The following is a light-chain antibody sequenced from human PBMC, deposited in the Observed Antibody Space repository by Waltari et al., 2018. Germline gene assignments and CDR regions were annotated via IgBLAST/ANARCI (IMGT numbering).Light chain of an antibody. CDR1: SSDSGGYEH. V-gene: IGLV2-14*03. CDR3: SSFTSSTTGI. Sequence: SALTQPDSVSGSPGQSITIYCSGISSDSGGYEHFSWYQQNPGKAPKVIIYDVNNRPSGVSNRFSGSKSGSSASLTISGLQAEDEADYYCSSFTSSTTGIFGGGTKVTVL. CDR2: DVN. J-gene: IGLJ2*01.